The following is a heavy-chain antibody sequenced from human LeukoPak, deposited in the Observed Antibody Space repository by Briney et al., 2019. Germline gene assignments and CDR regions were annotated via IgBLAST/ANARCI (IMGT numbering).Heavy chain of an antibody. J-gene: IGHJ4*02. V-gene: IGHV3-11*01. Sequence: GGSLRLSCTASGLTFSNYWMSWVRQAPGKGLEWVSYISSSGSTIYYADSVKGRFTISRDNAKNSLYLQMNSLRAEDTAVYYCARGAWTTVAPFHYWGQGTLVTVSS. CDR1: GLTFSNYW. CDR2: ISSSGSTI. CDR3: ARGAWTTVAPFHY. D-gene: IGHD4-23*01.